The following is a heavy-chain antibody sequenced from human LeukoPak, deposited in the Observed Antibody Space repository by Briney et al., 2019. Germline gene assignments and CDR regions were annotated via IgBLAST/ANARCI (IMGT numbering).Heavy chain of an antibody. CDR1: GYTFTING. J-gene: IGHJ3*01. CDR2: ISANSGNT. V-gene: IGHV1-18*01. Sequence: GASVKVSCKASGYTFTINGISWVRQAPGQGLEWMGWISANSGNTNYAQRLQGRVTMTTDTSTTTAYMELRSLRSDDTAVYYCARDRNHAFDFGGQGTMVTVSS. CDR3: ARDRNHAFDF.